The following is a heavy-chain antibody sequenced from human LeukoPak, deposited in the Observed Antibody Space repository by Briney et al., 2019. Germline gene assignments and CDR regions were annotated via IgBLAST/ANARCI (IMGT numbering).Heavy chain of an antibody. Sequence: ASVKVSCKASGYTFTSYGISWVRQATGQGLEWMGWMNPNSGNTGYAQKFQGRVTMTRNTSISTAYMELSSLRSEDTAVYYCARGRTVVGFMDVWGKGTTVTISS. J-gene: IGHJ6*03. CDR1: GYTFTSYG. CDR3: ARGRTVVGFMDV. V-gene: IGHV1-8*02. CDR2: MNPNSGNT. D-gene: IGHD3-10*01.